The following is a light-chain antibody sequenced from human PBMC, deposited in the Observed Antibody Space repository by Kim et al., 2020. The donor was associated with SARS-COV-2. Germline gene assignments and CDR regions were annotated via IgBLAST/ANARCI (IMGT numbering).Light chain of an antibody. CDR2: DVT. J-gene: IGLJ2*01. Sequence: QTITITCNGTSSEVGSYNSVSWYQQQPGKAPTLMIYDVTNRPSGVSTRFSGSESGNTASLTISGLQAEDEADYYCISYTSRSTLVLFGGGTQLTVL. CDR3: ISYTSRSTLVL. CDR1: SSEVGSYNS. V-gene: IGLV2-14*03.